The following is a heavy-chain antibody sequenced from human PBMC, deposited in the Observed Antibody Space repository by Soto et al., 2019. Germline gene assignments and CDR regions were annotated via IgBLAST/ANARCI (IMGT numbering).Heavy chain of an antibody. CDR1: GGSISSSSYY. CDR3: ARRPSYPIYYYYGMDV. Sequence: KTSETLSLTCTVSGGSISSSSYYWGWIRQPPGKGLEWIGSIYYSGSTYYNPPLKSRVTISVDTSKNQFSLKLSSVTAADTAVYYCARRPSYPIYYYYGMDVWGQGTTVTVSS. CDR2: IYYSGST. V-gene: IGHV4-39*01. J-gene: IGHJ6*02.